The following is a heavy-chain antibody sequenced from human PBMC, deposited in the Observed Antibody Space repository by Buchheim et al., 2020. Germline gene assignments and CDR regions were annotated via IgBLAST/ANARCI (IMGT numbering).Heavy chain of an antibody. V-gene: IGHV3-30*18. CDR1: GFTFSSYG. CDR2: ISYDGRNK. D-gene: IGHD1-26*01. Sequence: QVQLVESGGGVVQPGRSLRLSCAASGFTFSSYGMHWVRQAPGKGLEWVAVISYDGRNKYYADSVKGRFTISRDNSKNTLYLQMNSLRAEDTAVYYCAKALGSGSYYYFDYWGQGTL. J-gene: IGHJ4*02. CDR3: AKALGSGSYYYFDY.